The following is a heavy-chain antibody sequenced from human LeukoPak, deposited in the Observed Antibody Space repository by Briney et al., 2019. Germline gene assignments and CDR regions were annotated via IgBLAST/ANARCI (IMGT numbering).Heavy chain of an antibody. Sequence: GGSLRLSCAASGFTFSSYWMNWAHQAPGKGLEWVASINHNGNVNYYVDSVKGRFTISRDNAKNSLYLQMSNSRAEDTAVYFCARGGGLDVWGQGATVTVSS. CDR2: INHNGNVN. V-gene: IGHV3-7*03. CDR3: ARGGGLDV. J-gene: IGHJ6*02. CDR1: GFTFSSYW. D-gene: IGHD3-16*01.